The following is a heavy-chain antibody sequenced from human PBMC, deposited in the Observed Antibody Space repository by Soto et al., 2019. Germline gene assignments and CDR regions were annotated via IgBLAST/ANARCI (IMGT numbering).Heavy chain of an antibody. V-gene: IGHV4-59*01. CDR3: AREGDGYFGFDL. CDR2: IYYSGST. J-gene: IGHJ2*01. Sequence: QVQLQESGPGLVKPSETLSLNCTGSGGSISSYYWSWIRQPPGKGLEWIGYIYYSGSTNYNPSLKSRVTISVDTSKNQFSLKLSSVTAADTAVYYCAREGDGYFGFDLWGRGTLVTVSS. CDR1: GGSISSYY. D-gene: IGHD5-12*01.